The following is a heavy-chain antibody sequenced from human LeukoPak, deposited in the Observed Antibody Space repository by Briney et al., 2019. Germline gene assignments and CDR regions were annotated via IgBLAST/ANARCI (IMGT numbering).Heavy chain of an antibody. CDR2: INHSGST. V-gene: IGHV4-34*01. CDR1: GGSFSGYY. CDR3: ARGRAGYCSGGSCRANRFDP. Sequence: PSETLSLTCAVYGGSFSGYYWSWIRQPPGKGLEWIGEINHSGSTNYNPSLKSRVTISVDTSKNQFSLKLSSVTAADTAVYYCARGRAGYCSGGSCRANRFDPWGQGTLVTVSS. J-gene: IGHJ5*02. D-gene: IGHD2-15*01.